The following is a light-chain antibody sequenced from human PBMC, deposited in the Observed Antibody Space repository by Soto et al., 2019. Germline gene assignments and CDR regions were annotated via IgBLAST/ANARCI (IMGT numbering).Light chain of an antibody. Sequence: DIQMTQSPSTLSASVGDRVAITCRASQSFSHWLAWYQQKPGEAPKLLIYDTSNLESGVPSSFSGSSSGTEITLTISSLQSDDFATYYCHQYISFSTFGHGTKV. CDR1: QSFSHW. CDR3: HQYISFST. CDR2: DTS. V-gene: IGKV1-5*01. J-gene: IGKJ1*01.